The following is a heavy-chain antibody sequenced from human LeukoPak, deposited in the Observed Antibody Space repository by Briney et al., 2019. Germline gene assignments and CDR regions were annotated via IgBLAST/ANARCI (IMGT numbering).Heavy chain of an antibody. Sequence: GGSLRLSCAASGFTFSSYGMHWVPQAPGKGLEWVAVIWYDGSNKYYADSVKGRFTISRDNSKNTLYLQMNSLRGEDTAVYYCAKVLEAATNDAFDIWGQGTMVTVSS. CDR2: IWYDGSNK. D-gene: IGHD2-15*01. J-gene: IGHJ3*02. V-gene: IGHV3-33*06. CDR3: AKVLEAATNDAFDI. CDR1: GFTFSSYG.